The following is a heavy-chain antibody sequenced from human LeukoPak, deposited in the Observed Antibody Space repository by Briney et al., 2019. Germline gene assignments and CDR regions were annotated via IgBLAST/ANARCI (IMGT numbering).Heavy chain of an antibody. Sequence: SETLSLTCSVSGDSISYFYWSWVRQAAGKGLEWIGRISGSGSTDYNASLKSRATISVDTSRNQFSLKLSSVTAADTAVYYCARGLWFGDENPPYFDYWGQGILVTVSS. D-gene: IGHD3-10*01. CDR2: ISGSGST. V-gene: IGHV4-4*07. CDR3: ARGLWFGDENPPYFDY. J-gene: IGHJ4*02. CDR1: GDSISYFY.